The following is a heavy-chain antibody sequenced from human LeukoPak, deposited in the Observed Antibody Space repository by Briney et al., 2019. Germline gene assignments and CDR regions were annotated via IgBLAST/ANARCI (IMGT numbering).Heavy chain of an antibody. CDR1: GFTFSNYW. V-gene: IGHV3-7*01. CDR3: ARDDGDV. Sequence: GGSLRLSCVSSGFTFSNYWMKWVRQAPGKGLEWVASINEDGSGKFSVGSVKDRITISRDNTRNSLDLQINSLTVEDTAIYYCARDDGDVWGTGTTVSVSS. CDR2: INEDGSGK. J-gene: IGHJ6*04.